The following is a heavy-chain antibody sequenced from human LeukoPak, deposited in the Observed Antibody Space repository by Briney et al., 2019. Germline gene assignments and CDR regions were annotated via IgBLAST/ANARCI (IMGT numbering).Heavy chain of an antibody. CDR3: ARRAGTVTSSYKGYYYYYYMDV. D-gene: IGHD4-17*01. V-gene: IGHV3-74*01. J-gene: IGHJ6*03. Sequence: GGSLRLSCAASGFTFRSYWMHWVRQAPGKGLVWVSRSNSDGSSTIYADSVKGRFNISRDNAKNTLYLQMNSLRAEHTAVYYCARRAGTVTSSYKGYYYYYYMDVWGKGTTVTVSS. CDR2: SNSDGSST. CDR1: GFTFRSYW.